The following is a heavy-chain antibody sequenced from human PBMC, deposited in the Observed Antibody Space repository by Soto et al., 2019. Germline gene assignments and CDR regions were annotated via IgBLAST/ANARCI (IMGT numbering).Heavy chain of an antibody. CDR2: IIPIFGTA. CDR3: ARSPITGYSYGYYYYGMDV. D-gene: IGHD5-18*01. V-gene: IGHV1-69*13. J-gene: IGHJ6*02. CDR1: GGTFSSYA. Sequence: GASVKVSCKASGGTFSSYAISWVRQAPGQGLEWMGGIIPIFGTANYAQKYQGRVTITADESTSTAYMELSSLRSEDTAVYYCARSPITGYSYGYYYYGMDVWGQGTTVTVSS.